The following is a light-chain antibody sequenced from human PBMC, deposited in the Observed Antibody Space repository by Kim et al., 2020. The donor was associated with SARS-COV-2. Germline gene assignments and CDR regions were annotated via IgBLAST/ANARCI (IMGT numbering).Light chain of an antibody. Sequence: SYELTQPRSVSVAPGEPATITCGGSNIGRRSVHWYLQKSGQAPVLVVFDDSDRPSGIPGRFSGSNAGDTATLTISRAEVGDEGDYYCQVWDSYSDHVVFGGGTQLTVL. CDR2: DDS. V-gene: IGLV3-21*02. CDR3: QVWDSYSDHVV. J-gene: IGLJ2*01. CDR1: NIGRRS.